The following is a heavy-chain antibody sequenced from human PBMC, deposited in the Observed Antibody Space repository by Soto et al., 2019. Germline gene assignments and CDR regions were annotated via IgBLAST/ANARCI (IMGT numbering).Heavy chain of an antibody. CDR1: GGSTSSSFYQ. J-gene: IGHJ4*02. D-gene: IGHD1-26*01. CDR2: VYYNGNT. V-gene: IGHV4-39*01. Sequence: SETLSHTCTVSGGSTSSSFYQGVGFRQPPGKGLEWIGNVYYNGNTYYNASLKSRLTISVDTSNNQFSLKVKSVTAADTAVYFCARLSGSYNDRYFDNWGQGTLVT. CDR3: ARLSGSYNDRYFDN.